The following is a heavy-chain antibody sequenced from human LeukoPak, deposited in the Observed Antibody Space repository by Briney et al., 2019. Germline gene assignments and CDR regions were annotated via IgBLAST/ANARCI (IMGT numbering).Heavy chain of an antibody. Sequence: SETLSLTCTVSGGSISGYYWNWIRQPPGRGLEWIGYISYSGSTNYNPSLKSRVTISLDTSKKQFSLKLYSATAADTAVYYCARGDDYKSTLFDYWGQGTLVTVSS. D-gene: IGHD5-12*01. CDR2: ISYSGST. CDR3: ARGDDYKSTLFDY. V-gene: IGHV4-59*01. CDR1: GGSISGYY. J-gene: IGHJ4*02.